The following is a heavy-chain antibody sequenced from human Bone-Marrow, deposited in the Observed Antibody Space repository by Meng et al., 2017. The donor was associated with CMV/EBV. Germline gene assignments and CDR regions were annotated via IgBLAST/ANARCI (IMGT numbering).Heavy chain of an antibody. Sequence: ASVKVSCKASGYTFTGYYVHWVRQAPGQGLEWMGWINPNSGGTNYAQKFQGRVTLTSDTSVSTVYMELSRVRYDDTAVYYCAGPTRVGYDFYSSYRAMDVWGQGTTVTVSS. CDR2: INPNSGGT. CDR1: GYTFTGYY. V-gene: IGHV1-2*02. J-gene: IGHJ6*02. CDR3: AGPTRVGYDFYSSYRAMDV. D-gene: IGHD5-12*01.